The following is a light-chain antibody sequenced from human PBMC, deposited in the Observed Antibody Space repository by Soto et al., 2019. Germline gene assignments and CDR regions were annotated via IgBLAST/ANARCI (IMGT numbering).Light chain of an antibody. Sequence: DVVMTQSPLSLSVTLGQPASISCRSTQSLEYSDESTFLNWFQQRPGQSPGRLLYKVSNRDSGVPDRFSGSGSGTDFTLKISRVEAEDVGVYFCMQGRYWATFGQVTKLEIK. CDR1: QSLEYSDESTF. CDR3: MQGRYWAT. V-gene: IGKV2-30*01. J-gene: IGKJ2*01. CDR2: KVS.